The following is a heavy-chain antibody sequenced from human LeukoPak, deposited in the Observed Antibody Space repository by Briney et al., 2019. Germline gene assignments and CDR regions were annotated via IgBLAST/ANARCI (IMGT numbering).Heavy chain of an antibody. J-gene: IGHJ4*02. CDR3: ARVRSSSWFNYFDY. CDR2: IYHSGST. CDR1: GYSISSGYY. Sequence: SETLSLTCTVSGYSISSGYYWGWTRQPPGKGLEWIGSIYHSGSTYYNPSLKSRVTISVDTSKNQFSLKLSSVTAADTAVYYCARVRSSSWFNYFDYWGQGTLVTVSS. D-gene: IGHD6-13*01. V-gene: IGHV4-38-2*02.